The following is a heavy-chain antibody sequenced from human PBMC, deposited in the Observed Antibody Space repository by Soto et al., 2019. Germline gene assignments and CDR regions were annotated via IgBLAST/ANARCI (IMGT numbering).Heavy chain of an antibody. Sequence: QVQLVESGGGVVQPGRSLRLSCAASGFTLRSYAMHWVRQAPGKGLEWVAVISYDGSNKYYADSVKGRFTISRDNSKNTLYLQMNSLRTEDTAVYYCAREYCSGRSCYYLDYWGQGTLVTVSS. D-gene: IGHD2-15*01. CDR3: AREYCSGRSCYYLDY. CDR1: GFTLRSYA. J-gene: IGHJ4*02. V-gene: IGHV3-30-3*01. CDR2: ISYDGSNK.